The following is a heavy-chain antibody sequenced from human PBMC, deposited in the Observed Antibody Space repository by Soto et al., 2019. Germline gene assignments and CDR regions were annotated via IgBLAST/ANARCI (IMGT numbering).Heavy chain of an antibody. CDR3: ARGIFPVLLPVGHWFDP. D-gene: IGHD3-10*01. V-gene: IGHV4-34*01. Sequence: SETLSLTCAGYGGSFSGYYWSWIRQPPGKGLEWIGEINHSGSTNYNPSLKSRVTISVDTSKNQFSLKLSSVTAADTAVYYCARGIFPVLLPVGHWFDPWGQGTLVTVS. CDR2: INHSGST. CDR1: GGSFSGYY. J-gene: IGHJ5*02.